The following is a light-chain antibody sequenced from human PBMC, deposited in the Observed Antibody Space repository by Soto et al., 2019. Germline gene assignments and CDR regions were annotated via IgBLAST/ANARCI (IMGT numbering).Light chain of an antibody. CDR1: QSVGSN. CDR3: QHYLTWPLT. CDR2: GAS. J-gene: IGKJ4*01. V-gene: IGKV3-15*01. Sequence: EIVMTQSPATLSVSPGERATLSCRASQSVGSNLAWYQQKAGQAPRLLIYGASTRATGIPARFSGAGSGTEFTLTISGLQSDDFAVYYCQHYLTWPLTFGGGTRVEI.